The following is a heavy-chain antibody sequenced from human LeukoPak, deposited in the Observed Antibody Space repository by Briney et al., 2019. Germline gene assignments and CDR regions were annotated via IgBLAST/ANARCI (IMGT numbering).Heavy chain of an antibody. CDR3: ARGSGYYYYFDY. CDR2: ISSSSSYI. CDR1: GFTFSSYS. V-gene: IGHV3-21*01. J-gene: IGHJ4*02. Sequence: PGESLRLSCAASGFTFSSYSMNWVRQAPGKGLEWVSSISSSSSYIYYADSVKGRFTISRDNAKNSLYLQMNSLRAEDTAVYYCARGSGYYYYFDYWGQGTLVTVSS. D-gene: IGHD3-22*01.